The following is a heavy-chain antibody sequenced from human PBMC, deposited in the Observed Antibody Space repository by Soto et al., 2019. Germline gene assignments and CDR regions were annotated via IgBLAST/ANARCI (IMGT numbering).Heavy chain of an antibody. D-gene: IGHD3-22*01. CDR2: IIPIFGTA. CDR3: ARAQYYYDSSGYYPQYFDY. CDR1: GGTFSSYA. V-gene: IGHV1-69*01. J-gene: IGHJ4*02. Sequence: QVQLVQSGAEVKKPGSSVKVSCKASGGTFSSYAISWVRQAPGQGLEWMGGIIPIFGTANYAQKFQGRVTIIADESTSTAYMELSSLRSEDTAVYYCARAQYYYDSSGYYPQYFDYWGQGTLVTVSS.